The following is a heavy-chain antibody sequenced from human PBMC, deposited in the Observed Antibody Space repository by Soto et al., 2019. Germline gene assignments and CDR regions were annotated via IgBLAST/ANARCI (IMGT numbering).Heavy chain of an antibody. CDR1: GGTFSTYT. D-gene: IGHD3-10*01. CDR2: IIPLLDVT. J-gene: IGHJ4*02. CDR3: ARDSGTVGYDDS. V-gene: IGHV1-69*08. Sequence: QVQLVQSGAEVKKPGSSVKVSCKASGGTFSTYTINWVQQAPGQGLEWMGRIIPLLDVTNNAQRFQGRVTITADKSTSTVYMELTSLTSQDTAVYYCARDSGTVGYDDSWGQGTLVTVSS.